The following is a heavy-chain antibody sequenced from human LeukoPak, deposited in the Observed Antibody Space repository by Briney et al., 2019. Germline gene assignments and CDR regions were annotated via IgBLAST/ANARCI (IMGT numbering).Heavy chain of an antibody. Sequence: PGRSLRLSCAASGFTFSSYGMHWVRQAPGKGLEWVAVIWHDGSNKYYADSVKGRFTISRDNSKNTLYLQMNSLRAEDTAVYYCAKESDQLDSSGYYWPTDFDFWGQGTLVTVSS. CDR2: IWHDGSNK. CDR3: AKESDQLDSSGYYWPTDFDF. CDR1: GFTFSSYG. D-gene: IGHD3-22*01. J-gene: IGHJ4*02. V-gene: IGHV3-33*06.